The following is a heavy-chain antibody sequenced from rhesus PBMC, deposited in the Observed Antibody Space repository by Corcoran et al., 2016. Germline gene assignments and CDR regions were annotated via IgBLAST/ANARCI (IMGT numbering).Heavy chain of an antibody. CDR2: ISSGSGSTT. CDR3: ARRWWLDV. Sequence: EVQLVESGGGLVQPGGSLRLSCAASGFTFSDHYMDWVRQAPGKGLEWFSSISSGSGSTTLYPDSVKGRFTISRDNAKNTVYLQMNSLRAEDTAVYYCARRWWLDVWGRGVLVTVSS. V-gene: IGHV3-110*02. D-gene: IGHD2-33*01. CDR1: GFTFSDHY. J-gene: IGHJ5-2*02.